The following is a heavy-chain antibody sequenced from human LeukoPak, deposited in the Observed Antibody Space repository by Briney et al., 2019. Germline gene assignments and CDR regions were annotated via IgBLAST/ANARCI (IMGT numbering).Heavy chain of an antibody. CDR3: VKQRIYQGPDAFDV. V-gene: IGHV3-53*05. D-gene: IGHD2-15*01. CDR1: GFTVSSNY. CDR2: IYSGGST. J-gene: IGHJ3*01. Sequence: QPGGSLRLSCAASGFTVSSNYMSWVRQAPGKGLEWVSVIYSGGSTYYADSVKGRFTISRDNSKNTLYLQMNSLRPEDTAVYYCVKQRIYQGPDAFDVWGQGTMVTVSS.